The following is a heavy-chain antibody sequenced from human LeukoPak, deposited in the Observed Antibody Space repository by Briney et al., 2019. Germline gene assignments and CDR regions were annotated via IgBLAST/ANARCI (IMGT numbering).Heavy chain of an antibody. Sequence: PGGSLRLSCAASGLTFSSYAMSWVRQAPGKGLEWVSTITSGGNTYYADSVKGRFTISRDNSKNTLYLQMNSLRAEDTAVYYCAKKRGSTNSYGMDVWGQGTTVTVS. CDR3: AKKRGSTNSYGMDV. V-gene: IGHV3-23*01. CDR1: GLTFSSYA. D-gene: IGHD2-2*01. J-gene: IGHJ6*02. CDR2: ITSGGNT.